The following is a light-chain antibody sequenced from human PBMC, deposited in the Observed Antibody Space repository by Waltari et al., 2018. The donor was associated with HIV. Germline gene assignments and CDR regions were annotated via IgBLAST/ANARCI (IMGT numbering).Light chain of an antibody. J-gene: IGLJ2*01. CDR3: CSYSSSGTVL. Sequence: HSVLTQPASMSGSLGQSTPIPCLGSSNDVGAFTYVSWYQQSPDKAPRLVIYEVSNRPSGVSGRFSGSKSGSAASLTISGLQPEDEADYYCCSYSSSGTVLFGGGTRLTVL. CDR2: EVS. V-gene: IGLV2-14*01. CDR1: SNDVGAFTY.